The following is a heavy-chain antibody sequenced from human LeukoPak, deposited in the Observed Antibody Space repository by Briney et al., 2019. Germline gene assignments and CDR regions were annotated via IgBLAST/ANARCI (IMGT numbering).Heavy chain of an antibody. CDR2: ISYDGSNK. Sequence: GRSLRLSCAASGFTFSSYAMHWVRQAPGKGLEWVAVISYDGSNKYYADSVKGRFTISRDNSKNTLYLQMNSLRAEDTAAYYCARDGRCGGGGCYSGGWLDPWGQGTLVTVSS. V-gene: IGHV3-30-3*01. J-gene: IGHJ5*01. CDR1: GFTFSSYA. D-gene: IGHD2-15*01. CDR3: ARDGRCGGGGCYSGGWLDP.